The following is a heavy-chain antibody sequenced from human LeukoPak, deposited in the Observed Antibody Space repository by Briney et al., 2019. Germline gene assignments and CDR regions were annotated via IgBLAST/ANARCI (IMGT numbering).Heavy chain of an antibody. Sequence: GASVKVSCKSSGDSFTGYYIHWIRQAPGQGLEWMGWISPISGDTNYAQKFQGRVTMTRDTSSSTVYMELSSLRSEDMAVYYCARDYLKVVVAGTAPSAGHMDYWGQGTLVTVSS. J-gene: IGHJ4*02. D-gene: IGHD2-15*01. CDR1: GDSFTGYY. V-gene: IGHV1-2*02. CDR3: ARDYLKVVVAGTAPSAGHMDY. CDR2: ISPISGDT.